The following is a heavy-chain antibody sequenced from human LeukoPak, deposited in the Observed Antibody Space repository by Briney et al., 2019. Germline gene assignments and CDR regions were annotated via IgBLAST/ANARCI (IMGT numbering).Heavy chain of an antibody. CDR2: ISAYHGNT. V-gene: IGHV1-18*01. D-gene: IGHD1-26*01. CDR3: ARDSTGLGWELYYYYYYYMDV. J-gene: IGHJ6*03. Sequence: ASVKVSCKASGYTFTSYGISWVRQAPGQGLEWMGWISAYHGNTNYAQKLQGRVTMTTDTSTSTAYMELRSLRSDDTAVYYCARDSTGLGWELYYYYYYYMDVWGKGTTVTVSS. CDR1: GYTFTSYG.